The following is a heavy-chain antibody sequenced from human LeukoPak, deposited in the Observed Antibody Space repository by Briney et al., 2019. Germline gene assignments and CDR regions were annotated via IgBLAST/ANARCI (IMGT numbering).Heavy chain of an antibody. CDR2: ISYDGSNK. CDR1: GFTFSSYA. CDR3: AREREGYSSSWFLPVFDY. J-gene: IGHJ4*02. V-gene: IGHV3-30-3*01. Sequence: PGGSLRLSCAASGFTFSSYAMHWVRQAPGKGLEWVAVISYDGSNKYYADSVKGRFTISRDNSKNTVYLQMNSLRAEDTAVYYCAREREGYSSSWFLPVFDYWGQGTLVTVSS. D-gene: IGHD6-13*01.